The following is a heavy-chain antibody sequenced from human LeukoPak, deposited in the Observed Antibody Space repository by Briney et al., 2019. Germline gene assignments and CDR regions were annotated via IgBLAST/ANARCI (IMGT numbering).Heavy chain of an antibody. D-gene: IGHD3-22*01. CDR3: ARGPIGKYYYDSSSVKVDYFDY. CDR1: GYTFTSYA. V-gene: IGHV1-3*01. J-gene: IGHJ4*02. Sequence: ASVKVSCKASGYTFTSYAMHWVRQAPGQRLEWMGWINAGNGNTKYSQKFQGRVTITRDTSASTAYMELSSLRSEGTAVYYCARGPIGKYYYDSSSVKVDYFDYWGQGTLVTVSS. CDR2: INAGNGNT.